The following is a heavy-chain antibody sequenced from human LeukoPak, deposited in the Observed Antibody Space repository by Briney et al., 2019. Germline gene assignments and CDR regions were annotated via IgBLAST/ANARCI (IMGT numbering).Heavy chain of an antibody. Sequence: GGSLRLSCAASGFTVRVNYMSWVRQAPGKGLEWVSAISGSGGSTYYADSVKGRFTISRDNSKNTLYLQMNSLRAEDTAVYYCAKDRCGGDCYSFDYWGQGTLVTVSS. CDR3: AKDRCGGDCYSFDY. CDR1: GFTVRVNY. V-gene: IGHV3-23*01. J-gene: IGHJ4*02. CDR2: ISGSGGST. D-gene: IGHD2-21*01.